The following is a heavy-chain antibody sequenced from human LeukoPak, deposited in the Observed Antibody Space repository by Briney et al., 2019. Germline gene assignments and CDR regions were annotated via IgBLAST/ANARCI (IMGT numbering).Heavy chain of an antibody. J-gene: IGHJ4*02. D-gene: IGHD1-26*01. Sequence: SETLSLTCTVSGGSISSGGYYWSWIRQHPGKGLEWIGYIYYSGSTYYNPSLKSRVTISVDTSKNQFSLKLSSVTAADTAVYYCASDMNRGIDYWGQGTLVTVSS. CDR3: ASDMNRGIDY. CDR2: IYYSGST. CDR1: GGSISSGGYY. V-gene: IGHV4-31*03.